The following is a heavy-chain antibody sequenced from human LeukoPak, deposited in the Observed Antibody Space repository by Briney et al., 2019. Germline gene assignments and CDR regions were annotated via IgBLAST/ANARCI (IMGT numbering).Heavy chain of an antibody. CDR3: ARGYSNSRRFDP. J-gene: IGHJ5*02. CDR1: GFTFSSYN. V-gene: IGHV3-21*01. CDR2: ITSSSSYI. Sequence: GGSLRLSCAASGFTFSSYNMNWVRQAPGKGLEWVSSITSSSSYIYYADSVKGRFTISRDNAKNSLYLQMNSLRAEDTAVYYCARGYSNSRRFDPWGQGTLVIVSS. D-gene: IGHD6-13*01.